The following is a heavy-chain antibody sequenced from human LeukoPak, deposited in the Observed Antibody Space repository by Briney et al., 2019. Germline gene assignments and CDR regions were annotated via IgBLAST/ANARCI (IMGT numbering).Heavy chain of an antibody. CDR1: GYTFTGYY. CDR3: ARDPFGRYDDNWFAP. J-gene: IGHJ5*02. CDR2: INPNSGGT. Sequence: ASVKGSCMASGYTFTGYYMHWVRQAPGQGLEWMGWINPNSGGTNYAQKFQGRVTMTRDTSISTAYMELSRLRSDDTAVYYCARDPFGRYDDNWFAPWGQPSLVTLSS. V-gene: IGHV1-2*02. D-gene: IGHD6-19*01.